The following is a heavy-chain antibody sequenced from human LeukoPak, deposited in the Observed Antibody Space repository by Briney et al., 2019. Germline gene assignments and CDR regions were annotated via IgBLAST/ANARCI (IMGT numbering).Heavy chain of an antibody. Sequence: GASVKVSCKVSGYTLTELSMHWVRQAPGKGLEWMGGFDPEDGETIYAQKFQGRVTMTEDTSTDTAYMELSSLRSEDTAVYYCATGEIQLWSMSLKYFDYWGQGTLVTVSS. CDR2: FDPEDGET. CDR1: GYTLTELS. J-gene: IGHJ4*02. CDR3: ATGEIQLWSMSLKYFDY. D-gene: IGHD5-18*01. V-gene: IGHV1-24*01.